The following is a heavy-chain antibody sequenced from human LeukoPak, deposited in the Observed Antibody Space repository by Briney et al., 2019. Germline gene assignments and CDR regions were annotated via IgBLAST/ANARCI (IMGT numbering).Heavy chain of an antibody. J-gene: IGHJ4*02. CDR3: ARVFGGPIVALDY. CDR1: EFTFSSYA. Sequence: GALRLSCAASEFTFSSYAMHWVRQAPGKGLEWVAVISYDGSNKYYADSVKGRFTISRDNSKNTLYLQMNSLRAEDTAVYYCARVFGGPIVALDYWGQGTLVTVSS. CDR2: ISYDGSNK. D-gene: IGHD3-16*01. V-gene: IGHV3-30-3*01.